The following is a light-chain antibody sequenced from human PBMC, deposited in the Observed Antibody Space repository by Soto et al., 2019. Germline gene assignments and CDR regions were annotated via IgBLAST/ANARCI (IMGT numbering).Light chain of an antibody. J-gene: IGKJ5*01. CDR1: QSVSSN. CDR2: GAS. CDR3: QQYNNWAIT. V-gene: IGKV3-15*01. Sequence: EIVLTQSPGTLSLSPGERATLSCRASQSVSSNLAWYQQKPGQAPRLLIYGASTRATGIPARFSGSGSGTEFTLTISSLQSEDFAVYYCQQYNNWAITFGQGTRLE.